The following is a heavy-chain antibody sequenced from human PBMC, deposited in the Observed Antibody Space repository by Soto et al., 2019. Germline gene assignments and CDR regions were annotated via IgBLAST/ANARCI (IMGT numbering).Heavy chain of an antibody. CDR2: IYHSGRT. D-gene: IGHD1-1*01. CDR3: AKSGTTSPPFPKH. V-gene: IGHV4-38-2*01. J-gene: IGHJ4*02. CDR1: GYSISSAYY. Sequence: PSETLSLTCAVSGYSISSAYYWGWIRQPPGEGLEWIGSIYHSGRTYYNPSLNSRVTISLDTSKNQFSLKLSSVTAADTAVYYCAKSGTTSPPFPKHWGQGTLVTVSS.